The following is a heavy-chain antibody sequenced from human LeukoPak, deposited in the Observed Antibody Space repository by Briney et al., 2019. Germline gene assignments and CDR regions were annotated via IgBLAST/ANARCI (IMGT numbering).Heavy chain of an antibody. D-gene: IGHD1-26*01. Sequence: ASVKVSCKASGYTFTSYGISWVRQAPGQGLEWMGWISAYNGNTNYAQKLQGRVTMTTDTSTSTAYMELRSLRSDDTAVYYCATTQKWERYLGAFDIWGQGTMVTVSS. V-gene: IGHV1-18*01. J-gene: IGHJ3*02. CDR3: ATTQKWERYLGAFDI. CDR1: GYTFTSYG. CDR2: ISAYNGNT.